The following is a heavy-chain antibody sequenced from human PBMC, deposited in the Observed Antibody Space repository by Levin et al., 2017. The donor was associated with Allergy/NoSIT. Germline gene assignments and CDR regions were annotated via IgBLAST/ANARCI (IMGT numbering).Heavy chain of an antibody. D-gene: IGHD6-6*01. CDR2: INPTTGVT. Sequence: GASVKVSCKASGYIFTDYYIHWVRLVPGQGLEWMGRINPTTGVTNSAKRFKGRLTVTRDTSISTAFLELSSLRSDDPAVYYCARALQLVRPFDYWGQGALVTVSS. J-gene: IGHJ4*02. V-gene: IGHV1-2*06. CDR3: ARALQLVRPFDY. CDR1: GYIFTDYY.